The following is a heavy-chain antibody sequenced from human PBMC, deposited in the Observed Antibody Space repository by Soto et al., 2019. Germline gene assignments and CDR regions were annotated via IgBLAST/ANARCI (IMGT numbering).Heavy chain of an antibody. Sequence: PSETLSLTCTVSGGSISSGDYYWSWIRQPPGKGLEWIGYIYYSGSTYYNPSLKSRVTISVDTSKNQFSLKLSSVTAADTAVYYCARDYYDSSGYPYFDYWGQGTLVTVSS. CDR2: IYYSGST. V-gene: IGHV4-30-4*01. J-gene: IGHJ4*02. D-gene: IGHD3-22*01. CDR1: GGSISSGDYY. CDR3: ARDYYDSSGYPYFDY.